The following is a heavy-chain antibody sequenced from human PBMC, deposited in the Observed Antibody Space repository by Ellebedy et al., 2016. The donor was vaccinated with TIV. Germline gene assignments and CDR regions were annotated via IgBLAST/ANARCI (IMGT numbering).Heavy chain of an antibody. Sequence: GESLKISCAASGFTFASYDMHWVRQAPGKGLEWVATLSFDGSDKYYADSVKGRFTISRDNSKKTLYLEMSSLRPEDTGLYYCTRAFYSYFCDYWGQGTLVTVSS. CDR2: LSFDGSDK. CDR1: GFTFASYD. CDR3: TRAFYSYFCDY. J-gene: IGHJ4*02. D-gene: IGHD2-21*01. V-gene: IGHV3-30*03.